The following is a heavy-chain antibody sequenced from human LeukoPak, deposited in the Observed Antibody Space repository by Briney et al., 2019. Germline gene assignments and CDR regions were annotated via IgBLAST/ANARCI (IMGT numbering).Heavy chain of an antibody. CDR1: GGTFISYA. CDR2: IIPIFGTA. D-gene: IGHD2-21*02. CDR3: ARASVVVTTRFDY. Sequence: GASVKVSCKASGGTFISYAISWVRQAPGQGLEWMGGIIPIFGTANYAQKFQGRVTITADESTSTAYMELSSLRSEDTAVYYCARASVVVTTRFDYWGQGTLVTVSS. V-gene: IGHV1-69*13. J-gene: IGHJ4*02.